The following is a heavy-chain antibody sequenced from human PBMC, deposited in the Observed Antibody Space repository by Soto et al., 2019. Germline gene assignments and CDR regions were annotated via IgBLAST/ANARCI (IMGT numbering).Heavy chain of an antibody. CDR1: GGTFSKYS. Sequence: QVRLVQSGAEVKKPGSSVKVSCKVSGGTFSKYSLSWVRQTPGQGLEWMGGITPFVDTSNYAQRFLGRVTIKADKSTNTAFLEVRGLKSEDTALYFCASTSYCNGRSSYSRHYYGMDVWGQGTTVTVSS. CDR2: ITPFVDTS. V-gene: IGHV1-69*06. D-gene: IGHD2-15*01. J-gene: IGHJ6*02. CDR3: ASTSYCNGRSSYSRHYYGMDV.